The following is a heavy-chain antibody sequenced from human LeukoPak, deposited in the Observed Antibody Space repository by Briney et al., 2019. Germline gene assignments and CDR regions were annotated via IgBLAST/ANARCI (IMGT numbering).Heavy chain of an antibody. D-gene: IGHD2-2*01. J-gene: IGHJ6*02. Sequence: PGGSLRLSCAASGFTISSYWMSWVRQAPGKGLEWVANIKQDGSEKYYVDSVKGRFTISRDNAKNSLYLQMNSLRAEDTAVYYCARDHSYCSSTSCYVSYYYYYGMDVWGQGTTVAVSS. CDR3: ARDHSYCSSTSCYVSYYYYYGMDV. V-gene: IGHV3-7*01. CDR2: IKQDGSEK. CDR1: GFTISSYW.